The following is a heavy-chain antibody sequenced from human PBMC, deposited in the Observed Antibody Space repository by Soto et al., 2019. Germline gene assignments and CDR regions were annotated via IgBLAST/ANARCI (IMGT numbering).Heavy chain of an antibody. CDR1: GGSISSGGYS. CDR2: ISHRGST. D-gene: IGHD6-13*01. Sequence: SETLSLTCAVSGGSISSGGYSWTWIRQSPGMGLEWIGYISHRGSTSYNPSLKSRVTISVDMSKNQFSLKLTSVIAADTAVYYCARARGSDSSSWYKQFDYWGQGALVTVSS. CDR3: ARARGSDSSSWYKQFDY. V-gene: IGHV4-30-2*06. J-gene: IGHJ4*02.